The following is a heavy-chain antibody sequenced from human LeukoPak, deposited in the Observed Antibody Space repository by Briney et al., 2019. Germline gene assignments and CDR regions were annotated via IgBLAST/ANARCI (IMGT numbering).Heavy chain of an antibody. V-gene: IGHV3-48*03. Sequence: GGSLSLSCGAWGFTLSRYEMIWLRQARGEGLEWVSYISSSGRTISYAYSVKGRFTNSRDNAKNSLYLQMNSLRAEGTAVYYCAEPGITIIGRVWGKGTTVTTSS. CDR1: GFTLSRYE. CDR2: ISSSGRTI. CDR3: AEPGITIIGRV. D-gene: IGHD3-10*02. J-gene: IGHJ6*04.